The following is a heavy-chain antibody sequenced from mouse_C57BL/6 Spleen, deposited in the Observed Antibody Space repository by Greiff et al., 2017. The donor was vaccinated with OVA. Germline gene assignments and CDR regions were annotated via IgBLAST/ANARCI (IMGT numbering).Heavy chain of an antibody. Sequence: VQLQQSGPELVKPGASVKISCKASGYTFTDYYMTWVKQSHGKSLEWIGDINPNNGGTSYNQKFKGKATLTVDKSSSTAYMELRSLTSEDSAVYYCARSVRYDAMDYWGQGTSVTVSS. CDR2: INPNNGGT. CDR3: ARSVRYDAMDY. V-gene: IGHV1-26*01. CDR1: GYTFTDYY. J-gene: IGHJ4*01.